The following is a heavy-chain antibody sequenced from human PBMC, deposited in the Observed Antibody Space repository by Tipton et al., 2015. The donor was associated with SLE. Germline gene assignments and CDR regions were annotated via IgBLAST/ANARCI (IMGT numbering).Heavy chain of an antibody. D-gene: IGHD1-26*01. Sequence: QVQLVQSGAEVKKPGASVKVSCKASGYTFTSYYIHRVRLAPGQGLEWMGLINPSGGSTIYAQKFQGRVAMTSDTSTSTVYMELSSLRSDDTAVYYCARAARTSSGSYCDYWGQGTLVTVSS. J-gene: IGHJ4*02. CDR1: GYTFTSYY. V-gene: IGHV1-46*01. CDR3: ARAARTSSGSYCDY. CDR2: INPSGGST.